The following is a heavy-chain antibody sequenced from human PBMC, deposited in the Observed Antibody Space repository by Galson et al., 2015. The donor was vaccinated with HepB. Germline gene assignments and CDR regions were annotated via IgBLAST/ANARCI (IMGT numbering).Heavy chain of an antibody. D-gene: IGHD2-2*01. V-gene: IGHV4-39*07. Sequence: TLSLTCTVSGGSISSSSYYWGWIRQPPGKGLEWIGSIYYSGSTYYNPSLKSRVTISVDTSKNQFSLKLSSVTAADTAVYYCARAEKVPAAWFDYWGQGTLVTVSS. CDR3: ARAEKVPAAWFDY. CDR2: IYYSGST. CDR1: GGSISSSSYY. J-gene: IGHJ4*02.